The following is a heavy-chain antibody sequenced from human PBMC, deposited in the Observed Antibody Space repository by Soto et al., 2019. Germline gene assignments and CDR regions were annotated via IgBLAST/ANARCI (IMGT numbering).Heavy chain of an antibody. Sequence: SETLSLTCTVSGGSMSYGGFSWSWIRQSPGKGLDWIGYISRLDNPYFHPSFKSRVTMSIDRSRNQFYLNLISMTAADRAVYFCARGAGYDWFDDWGQGVPVTVS. V-gene: IGHV4-30-2*06. CDR2: ISRLDNP. D-gene: IGHD5-12*01. CDR1: GGSMSYGGFS. J-gene: IGHJ4*02. CDR3: ARGAGYDWFDD.